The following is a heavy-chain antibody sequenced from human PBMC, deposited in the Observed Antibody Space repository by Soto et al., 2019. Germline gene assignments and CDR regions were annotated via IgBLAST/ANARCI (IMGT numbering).Heavy chain of an antibody. Sequence: SETLSLTCAVYGGSFSGYYWSWIRQPPGKGLEWIGEINHSGSTNYNPTLKSRVTISVDTPKNQFSLKLSSVTAADTAVYYCARGPDRGDYWGQGTLVTVSS. CDR1: GGSFSGYY. D-gene: IGHD3-10*01. J-gene: IGHJ4*02. CDR2: INHSGST. CDR3: ARGPDRGDY. V-gene: IGHV4-34*01.